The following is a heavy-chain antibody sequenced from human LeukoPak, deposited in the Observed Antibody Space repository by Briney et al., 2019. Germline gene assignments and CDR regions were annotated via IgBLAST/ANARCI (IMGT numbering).Heavy chain of an antibody. V-gene: IGHV4-59*11. CDR3: AREYDY. CDR2: VFSSGST. J-gene: IGHJ4*01. CDR1: AVSISRHF. Sequence: SSETLSLTCNFSAVSISRHFWSWIRQTPEKRLEWLGYVFSSGSTNYNPSLKSRVTISLDTSKHQFSLRLISVTAADTAVYHCAREYDYWGLGTLVTVSS.